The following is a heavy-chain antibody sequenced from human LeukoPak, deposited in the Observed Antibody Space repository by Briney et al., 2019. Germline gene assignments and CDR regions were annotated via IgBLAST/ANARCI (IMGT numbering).Heavy chain of an antibody. CDR3: ARSLNSGWYYFDY. CDR1: GGSISSGGYY. V-gene: IGHV4-61*02. CDR2: IYTSGST. D-gene: IGHD6-19*01. Sequence: SQTLSLTCTVSGGSISSGGYYWSWIRQPAGKGLEWIGRIYTSGSTNYNPSLKSRVTISVDTSKNQFSLKLSSVTAADTAVYYCARSLNSGWYYFDYWGQGTLATVSS. J-gene: IGHJ4*02.